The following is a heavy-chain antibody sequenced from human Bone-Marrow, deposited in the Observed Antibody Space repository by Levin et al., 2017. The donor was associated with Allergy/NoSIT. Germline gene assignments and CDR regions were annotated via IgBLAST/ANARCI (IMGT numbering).Heavy chain of an antibody. CDR2: INHSGST. J-gene: IGHJ4*02. V-gene: IGHV4-34*01. D-gene: IGHD3-3*01. CDR1: GGSFSGYY. CDR3: ARRIRRPITIFGVAPRGYFDY. Sequence: SQTLSLTCAVYGGSFSGYYWSWLRQPPGKGLEWIGEINHSGSTNYNPSLKSRVTISVDTSKNQFSLKLSSVTAADTAVYYCARRIRRPITIFGVAPRGYFDYWGQGTLVTVSS.